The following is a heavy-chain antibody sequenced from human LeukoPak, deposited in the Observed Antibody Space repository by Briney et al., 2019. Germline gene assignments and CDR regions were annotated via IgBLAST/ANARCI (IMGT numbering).Heavy chain of an antibody. CDR3: AKDVVVITRYYFDY. J-gene: IGHJ4*02. V-gene: IGHV3-23*01. D-gene: IGHD3-22*01. CDR1: GFTFSSYA. Sequence: GGSLRLSCAASGFTFSSYAMSWVRQAPGKGLEWVSALSGSGGNTYYADSVKGRFTISRDNSKNTLYLQMNSLRAEDTAVYYCAKDVVVITRYYFDYWGQGTLVTVSS. CDR2: LSGSGGNT.